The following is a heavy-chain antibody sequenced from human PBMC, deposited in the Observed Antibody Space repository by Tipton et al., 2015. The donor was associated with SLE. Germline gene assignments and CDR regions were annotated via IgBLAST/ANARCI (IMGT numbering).Heavy chain of an antibody. V-gene: IGHV4-59*11. CDR2: ISYSETT. D-gene: IGHD2-15*01. J-gene: IGHJ4*02. Sequence: TLSLTCTVSGGSISSHYWSWIRQPPGKGLEWIGDISYSETTNYNPPPKSRVTISVDTSKNQFSLKLRSVTAADTAVYYCAGAWQGYCSGGTCYVLDYWGQGTLVTASS. CDR3: AGAWQGYCSGGTCYVLDY. CDR1: GGSISSHY.